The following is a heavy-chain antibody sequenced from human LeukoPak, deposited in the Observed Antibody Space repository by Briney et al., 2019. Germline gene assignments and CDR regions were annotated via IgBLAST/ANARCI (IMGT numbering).Heavy chain of an antibody. Sequence: GGSLRLSCTASGFTFGDYAMSWVRQAPGKGLEWVGFIRSKAYGGTTEYAASVKGRFTISRDDSKSIAYLQMNSLKTEDTAVYYCTRKYCSSTTCSDNWFDPWGQGTLVTVSS. J-gene: IGHJ5*02. CDR1: GFTFGDYA. CDR3: TRKYCSSTTCSDNWFDP. D-gene: IGHD2-2*01. V-gene: IGHV3-49*04. CDR2: IRSKAYGGTT.